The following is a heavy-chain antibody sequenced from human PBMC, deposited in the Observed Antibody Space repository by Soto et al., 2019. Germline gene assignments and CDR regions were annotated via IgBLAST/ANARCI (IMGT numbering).Heavy chain of an antibody. V-gene: IGHV1-46*03. D-gene: IGHD3-3*01. CDR1: GYTFTSYY. CDR3: ARGYDFWSGSYYMDV. CDR2: INLSGGST. J-gene: IGHJ6*03. Sequence: QVQLVQSGAEVKKPGASVKVSCKASGYTFTSYYMHWVRQAPGQGLEWMGIINLSGGSTSYAQKFQGRVTMTRCTSTSTVYMELSSLRSEDTAVYYCARGYDFWSGSYYMDVWGKGTTVTVSS.